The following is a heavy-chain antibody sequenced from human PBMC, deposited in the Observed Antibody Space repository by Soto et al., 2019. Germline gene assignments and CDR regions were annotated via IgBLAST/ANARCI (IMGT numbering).Heavy chain of an antibody. CDR2: IGSSGFTI. Sequence: EVQLVESGGGLVQPGGSLRLSCAASGFTFSSDSMNWVRQAPGKGLEWVSYIGSSGFTIYYVDSVRGRFTISRDNAKNSLYLQMNSLRDEDTAVYYCARDLEVGGQGTLVTVSS. CDR3: ARDLEV. J-gene: IGHJ4*02. V-gene: IGHV3-48*02. CDR1: GFTFSSDS.